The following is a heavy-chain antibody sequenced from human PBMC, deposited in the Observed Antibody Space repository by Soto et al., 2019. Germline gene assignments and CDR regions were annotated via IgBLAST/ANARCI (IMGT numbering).Heavy chain of an antibody. V-gene: IGHV2-5*01. D-gene: IGHD3-10*01. CDR3: THSGVTYYYGPGNDYAMNH. Sequence: QITLKESGPPLVKPTQTLTLTCTFSGFSLSTSGVGVGWIRQPPGKALECLALIYGNDDKRYSPSLKNRLTITKETSKNQVVINMTNIDPVDTATNYCTHSGVTYYYGPGNDYAMNHWGQGTLVTVSS. J-gene: IGHJ4*02. CDR1: GFSLSTSGVG. CDR2: IYGNDDK.